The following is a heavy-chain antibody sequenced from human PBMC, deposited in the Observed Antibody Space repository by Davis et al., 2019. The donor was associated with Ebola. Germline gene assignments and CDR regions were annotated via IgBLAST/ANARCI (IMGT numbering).Heavy chain of an antibody. V-gene: IGHV3-64D*06. D-gene: IGHD6-13*01. Sequence: PGGSLRLSCAASGFTVSSNYMSWVRQAPGKGLEYVSAISSNGGSTYYADSVKGRFTISRDNSKNTLYLQMSSLRAEDTAVYYCVKAFSSSWPPQTYYYYYGMDVWGQGTTVTVSS. CDR2: ISSNGGST. J-gene: IGHJ6*02. CDR1: GFTVSSNY. CDR3: VKAFSSSWPPQTYYYYYGMDV.